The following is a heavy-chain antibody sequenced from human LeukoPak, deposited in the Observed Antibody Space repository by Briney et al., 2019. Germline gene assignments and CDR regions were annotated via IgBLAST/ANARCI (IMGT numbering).Heavy chain of an antibody. CDR1: GFTFSSYA. Sequence: GGSLRLSCAASGFTFSSYAMSWVRQAPGKGLEWVSAISGSGGSTYYADSVKGRFTISRDNSKNTLYLQMNSPRAEDTAVYYCAKDPTSYCTNGVCYTPPYYFDYWGQGTLVTVSS. J-gene: IGHJ4*02. D-gene: IGHD2-8*01. V-gene: IGHV3-23*01. CDR3: AKDPTSYCTNGVCYTPPYYFDY. CDR2: ISGSGGST.